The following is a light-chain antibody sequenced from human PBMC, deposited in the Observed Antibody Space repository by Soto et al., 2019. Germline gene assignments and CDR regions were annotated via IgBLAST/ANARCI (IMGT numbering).Light chain of an antibody. Sequence: EIVLTQSPATLSLSLGERATLSCRASQSVSSYLAWYQQKPGQAPRLLIYDASSRATGIPARFSGSGSGTDFTLTISSLEPEDFAVYYCQQRSNWPPRVTFGGGTKVEIK. V-gene: IGKV3-11*01. J-gene: IGKJ4*01. CDR1: QSVSSY. CDR3: QQRSNWPPRVT. CDR2: DAS.